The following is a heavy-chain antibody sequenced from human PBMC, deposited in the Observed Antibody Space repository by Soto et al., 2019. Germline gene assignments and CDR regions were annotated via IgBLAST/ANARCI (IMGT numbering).Heavy chain of an antibody. CDR1: GFTFSIHA. J-gene: IGHJ4*02. CDR2: ISASGGNT. D-gene: IGHD3-22*01. V-gene: IGHV3-23*01. CDR3: AKMETNYDSSGLDY. Sequence: EVQLLESGGGLVQPGGSLRLSCAPSGFTFSIHAMSWVRQAPGKGLEWVSTISASGGNTKHADSVKGLFTISRDNSENTLYLQMHSLRAEDTAVYYCAKMETNYDSSGLDYWGQGTLVTVSS.